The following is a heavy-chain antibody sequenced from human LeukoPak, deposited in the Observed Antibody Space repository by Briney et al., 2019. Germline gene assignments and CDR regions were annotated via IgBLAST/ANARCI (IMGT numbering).Heavy chain of an antibody. J-gene: IGHJ3*02. Sequence: GASVKVSCKASGYTFTSYYMHWVRQAPGQGLEWMGIINPSGGSTSYAQKFQGRVTMTRDTSTSTVYMELSSLRPEDTAVYYCAKESRIYYDSRDLIAGYDAFDIWGQGTMVTVSS. CDR3: AKESRIYYDSRDLIAGYDAFDI. CDR2: INPSGGST. CDR1: GYTFTSYY. D-gene: IGHD3-22*01. V-gene: IGHV1-46*01.